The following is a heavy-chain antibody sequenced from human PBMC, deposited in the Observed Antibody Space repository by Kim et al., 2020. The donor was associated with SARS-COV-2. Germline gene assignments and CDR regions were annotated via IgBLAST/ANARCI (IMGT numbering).Heavy chain of an antibody. J-gene: IGHJ6*02. Sequence: SVKVSCKASGYTFTSYAMNWVRQAPGQGLEWMGWINTNTGNPTYAQGFTGRFVFSLDTSVSTAYLQISSLKAEDTAVYYCARDAHIPYPPFYDSSMDVWGQGTTVTVSS. CDR3: ARDAHIPYPPFYDSSMDV. CDR1: GYTFTSYA. V-gene: IGHV7-4-1*02. CDR2: INTNTGNP. D-gene: IGHD3-22*01.